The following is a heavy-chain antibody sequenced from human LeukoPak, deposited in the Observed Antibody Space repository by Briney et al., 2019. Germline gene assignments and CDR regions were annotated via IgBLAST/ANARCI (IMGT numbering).Heavy chain of an antibody. CDR3: TTRACHAGGCSSSFYYYYGLHF. CDR1: GNSISNYA. D-gene: IGHD3-16*01. Sequence: SVKVSCKASGNSISNYAVSWVRQAPGQGFEWMGGIIPIFGTADYARKFQGRVTITADQSTSTTYMALSSLKSEDTATYYCTTRACHAGGCSSSFYYYYGLHFWGQGTTVSVSS. V-gene: IGHV1-69*13. CDR2: IIPIFGTA. J-gene: IGHJ6*02.